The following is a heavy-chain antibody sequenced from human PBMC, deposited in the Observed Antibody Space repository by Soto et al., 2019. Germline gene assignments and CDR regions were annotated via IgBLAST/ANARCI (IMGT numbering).Heavy chain of an antibody. D-gene: IGHD4-17*01. CDR1: GYTFTSYV. Sequence: QVQLVQSGAEVKKPGASVKVSCKASGYTFTSYVMHWVRQAPGQRLEWMGWINAGNGNTKYSQKFQVRVTITSDTSASTAYMELSSLRSEDTAVYYCARAYGDPTYPDGMDVWGQGTTVTVSS. CDR2: INAGNGNT. CDR3: ARAYGDPTYPDGMDV. V-gene: IGHV1-3*01. J-gene: IGHJ6*02.